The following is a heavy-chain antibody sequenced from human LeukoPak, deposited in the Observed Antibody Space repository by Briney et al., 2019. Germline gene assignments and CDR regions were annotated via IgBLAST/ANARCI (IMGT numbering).Heavy chain of an antibody. Sequence: GGSLSLSCAASGFTFDDYGMSWVRQAPGKGLEWVSGINWNGGSTGYADSVKGRFTISRDNAKNSLYLQMNSLRAEDTALYHCARVYYGSGSYLEGFDYWGQGTLVTVSS. CDR3: ARVYYGSGSYLEGFDY. CDR2: INWNGGST. V-gene: IGHV3-20*01. J-gene: IGHJ4*02. D-gene: IGHD3-10*01. CDR1: GFTFDDYG.